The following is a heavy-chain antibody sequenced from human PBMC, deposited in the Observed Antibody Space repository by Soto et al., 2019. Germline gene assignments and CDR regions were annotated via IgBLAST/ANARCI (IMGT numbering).Heavy chain of an antibody. CDR3: ARERGSCTSSSCFGSPDY. D-gene: IGHD2-2*01. CDR1: GFTFSTYS. CDR2: ISSSSYYI. Sequence: EVQLVESGGGLVKPGGSLRLSCAASGFTFSTYSMNWVRQAPGKGLEWVSSISSSSYYIYYADSVKGRFTISRDNAKNSLFLQMNSLRAEDTAVYYWARERGSCTSSSCFGSPDYWGQGTLVTVSS. J-gene: IGHJ4*02. V-gene: IGHV3-21*01.